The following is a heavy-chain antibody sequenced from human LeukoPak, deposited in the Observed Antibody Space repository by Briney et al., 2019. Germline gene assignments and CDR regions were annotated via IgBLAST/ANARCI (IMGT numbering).Heavy chain of an antibody. D-gene: IGHD6-13*01. J-gene: IGHJ4*02. CDR2: ISGGGDTT. V-gene: IGHV3-23*01. CDR3: AKRRSSSSWFRDFDY. CDR1: GFTFSTYA. Sequence: GSLRLSCAASGFTFSTYAMSWVRQAPGKGLEWVSVISGGGDTTFYADSVKGRFTISRDNSKNTLYLQVNTLTAEDTAVYYCAKRRSSSSWFRDFDYWGQGTLVTVSS.